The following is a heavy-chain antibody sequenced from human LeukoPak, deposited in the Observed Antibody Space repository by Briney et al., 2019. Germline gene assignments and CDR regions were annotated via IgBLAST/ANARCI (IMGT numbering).Heavy chain of an antibody. J-gene: IGHJ4*02. CDR3: ARDLYGGDGSGK. CDR1: GFTFSTYS. Sequence: GGSLTLSCAASGFTFSTYSMNWVRQAPGQGLEWVSSISSSSSIIYYADSVKGRFTIFRDNAKNSLYLQMNSLRAEDTAVYYCARDLYGGDGSGKWGQGTLVTVSS. CDR2: ISSSSSII. D-gene: IGHD3-10*01. V-gene: IGHV3-21*01.